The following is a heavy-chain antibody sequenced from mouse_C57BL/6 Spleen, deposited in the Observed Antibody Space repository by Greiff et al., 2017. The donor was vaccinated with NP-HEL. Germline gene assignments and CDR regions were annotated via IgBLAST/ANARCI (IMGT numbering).Heavy chain of an antibody. D-gene: IGHD3-2*02. V-gene: IGHV1-26*01. CDR3: ARKGSGYLYYFDY. CDR1: GYTFTGYY. J-gene: IGHJ2*01. CDR2: INPNNGGT. Sequence: EVQLQQSGPELVKPGASVKISCKASGYTFTGYYMNWVKQSHGKSLEWIGDINPNNGGTSYNQKFKGKATLTVDKSSSTAYMELRSLTSEDSAVYYCARKGSGYLYYFDYWGQGTTLTVSS.